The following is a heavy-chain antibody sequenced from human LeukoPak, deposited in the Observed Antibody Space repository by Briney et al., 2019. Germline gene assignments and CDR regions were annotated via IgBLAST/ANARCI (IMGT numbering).Heavy chain of an antibody. CDR2: IRYDGSNK. V-gene: IGHV3-30*02. CDR1: GFTFSSYG. Sequence: GGSLRLSCAASGFTFSSYGMHWVRQAPGKGLEWVAFIRYDGSNKYYADSVKGRFTISRDNSKNTLYLQMNSLRAEDTAVYYCASPSGYCSGGSCLGADYWGQGTLVTVSS. D-gene: IGHD2-15*01. J-gene: IGHJ4*02. CDR3: ASPSGYCSGGSCLGADY.